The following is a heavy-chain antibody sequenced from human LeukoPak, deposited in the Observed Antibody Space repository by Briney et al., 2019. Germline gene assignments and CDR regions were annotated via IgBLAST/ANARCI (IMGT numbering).Heavy chain of an antibody. V-gene: IGHV1-46*01. CDR3: AREYCSSTSCYAFDY. J-gene: IGHJ4*02. CDR2: INPSGGST. Sequence: ASVKVSCKASGYTFTSYYMHWVRQAPGQGLEWMGIINPSGGSTSYAQKFQGRVTMTRDTSTSTVYMELSSLRSEDTAVYYCAREYCSSTSCYAFDYRGQGTLVTVSS. CDR1: GYTFTSYY. D-gene: IGHD2-2*01.